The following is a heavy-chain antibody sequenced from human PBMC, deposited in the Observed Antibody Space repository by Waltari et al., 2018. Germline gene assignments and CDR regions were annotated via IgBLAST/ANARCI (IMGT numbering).Heavy chain of an antibody. CDR1: GGTFSSYT. J-gene: IGHJ6*02. D-gene: IGHD3-3*01. V-gene: IGHV1-69*02. CDR2: IIPILGIA. Sequence: QVQLVQSGAEVQKPGSSVKVSCKASGGTFSSYTISWVRQAPGQGLEWMGRIIPILGIANYAQKFQGRVTITADKSTSTAYMELSSLRSEDTAVYYCASASGFFGPVGYYYYGMDVWGQGTTVTVSS. CDR3: ASASGFFGPVGYYYYGMDV.